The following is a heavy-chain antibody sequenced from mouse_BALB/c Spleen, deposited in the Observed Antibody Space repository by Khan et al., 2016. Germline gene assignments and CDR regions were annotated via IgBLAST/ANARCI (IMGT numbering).Heavy chain of an antibody. Sequence: QVQLQQSGAELMKPGASVKISCKATGYTFSRYWIEWVKERPGHGLAWIGEILPGTVSTNYNEKLKGKATFTADTSSNTAYIQLSSLASEDTAVYYCARGAYWGRGTLVTVSA. V-gene: IGHV1-9*01. CDR3: ARGAY. CDR1: GYTFSRYW. CDR2: ILPGTVST. J-gene: IGHJ3*01.